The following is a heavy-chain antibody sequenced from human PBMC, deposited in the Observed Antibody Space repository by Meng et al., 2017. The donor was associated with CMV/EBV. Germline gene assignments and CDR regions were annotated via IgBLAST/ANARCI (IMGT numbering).Heavy chain of an antibody. D-gene: IGHD4-11*01. CDR1: GFTFSSYE. Sequence: GGSLRLSCAASGFTFSSYEMNWVRQAPGKGLEWVSYISSSGSTIYYADSVKGRFTISRDNAKNSLYLQMSSLRAEDTAVYYCAREDYTENYYYGMDVWGQGTTVTVSS. J-gene: IGHJ6*02. CDR2: ISSSGSTI. CDR3: AREDYTENYYYGMDV. V-gene: IGHV3-48*03.